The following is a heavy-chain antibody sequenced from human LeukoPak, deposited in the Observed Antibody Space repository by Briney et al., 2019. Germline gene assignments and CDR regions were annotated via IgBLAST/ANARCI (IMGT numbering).Heavy chain of an antibody. CDR1: GFTFSSYA. D-gene: IGHD2-2*01. CDR3: AKDSVVVPAAPFDY. Sequence: GGSLRLSCAASGFTFSSYAMSWVRQAPGKGLEWVSTISASAGSTYYADSVKGRFTVSRDNSKNTLYLQMNSLRAEDTAVYYCAKDSVVVPAAPFDYWGQGTLVTVSS. CDR2: ISASAGST. V-gene: IGHV3-23*01. J-gene: IGHJ4*02.